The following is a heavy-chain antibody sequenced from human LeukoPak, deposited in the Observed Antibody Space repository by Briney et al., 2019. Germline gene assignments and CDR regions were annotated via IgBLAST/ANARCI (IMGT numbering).Heavy chain of an antibody. CDR1: GFTFSNSW. D-gene: IGHD6-13*01. Sequence: PGGSLRLSCAASGFTFSNSWMSWVRQAPGKGLEWVANIKQDGSEKYYVDSVKGRFTISRDNAKNSLYLQMSTLRAEDTAVYYCARCSSSGPYFDYWGQGSLVTVSS. CDR2: IKQDGSEK. CDR3: ARCSSSGPYFDY. V-gene: IGHV3-7*01. J-gene: IGHJ4*02.